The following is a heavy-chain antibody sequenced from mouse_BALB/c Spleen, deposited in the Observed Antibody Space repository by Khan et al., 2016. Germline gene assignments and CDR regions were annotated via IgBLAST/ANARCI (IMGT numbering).Heavy chain of an antibody. D-gene: IGHD1-1*01. V-gene: IGHV4-1*02. J-gene: IGHJ3*01. CDR3: VSPLTTVVAY. CDR1: GFDFSRYW. Sequence: EVKLLESGGGLVQPGGSLKLSCVVLGFDFSRYWMSWVRQAPGKGLEWIGEINPDSSTINYTPSLKDKFIFSRDNAKSTLYLQLNKVRSEDSALYFCVSPLTTVVAYWGQGTLVTVSA. CDR2: INPDSSTI.